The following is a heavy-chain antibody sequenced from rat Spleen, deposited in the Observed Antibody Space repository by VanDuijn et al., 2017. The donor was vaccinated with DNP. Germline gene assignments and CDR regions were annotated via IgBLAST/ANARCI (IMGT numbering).Heavy chain of an antibody. J-gene: IGHJ2*01. D-gene: IGHD5-1*01. CDR1: GFTFSSYD. Sequence: EVQLVESGGGLLQPGRSLKLSCAASGFTFSSYDMAWVRQAPSKGLEWVASVNTGGGITYYRDSVKGRFTISRDNAKSTLYLQMNSLRSEDKATYYCARGAGSYWGQGVMVTVSS. CDR2: VNTGGGIT. V-gene: IGHV5-25*01. CDR3: ARGAGSY.